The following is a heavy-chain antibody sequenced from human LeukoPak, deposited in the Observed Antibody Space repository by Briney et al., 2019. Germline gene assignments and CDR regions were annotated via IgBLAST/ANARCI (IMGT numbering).Heavy chain of an antibody. J-gene: IGHJ6*02. V-gene: IGHV1-2*02. D-gene: IGHD1/OR15-1a*01. CDR1: GYTFTGPY. CDR3: ARERTTVYYYYGMDV. CDR2: INPNCGGT. Sequence: ASVKVSCKASGYTFTGPYIHWVRQAPGQGPEWMGWINPNCGGTNYAQKFQGRVTMTRDTSISTAYMELSRLRSDDTAVYYCARERTTVYYYYGMDVWGQGTTVTVSS.